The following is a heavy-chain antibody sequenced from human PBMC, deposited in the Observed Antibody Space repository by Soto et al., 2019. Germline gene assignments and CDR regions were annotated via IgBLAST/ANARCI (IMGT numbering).Heavy chain of an antibody. J-gene: IGHJ4*02. CDR2: ISSSSSTI. CDR1: GFTFSSYS. D-gene: IGHD3-22*01. V-gene: IGHV3-48*01. CDR3: ARDAHYYDSSGYGPFDY. Sequence: GGSLRLSCAASGFTFSSYSMNWVRQAPGKGLEWVSYISSSSSTIYYADSVKGRFTISRDNSKNTLYLQMNSLRAEDTAVYYCARDAHYYDSSGYGPFDYWGQGTLVTVSS.